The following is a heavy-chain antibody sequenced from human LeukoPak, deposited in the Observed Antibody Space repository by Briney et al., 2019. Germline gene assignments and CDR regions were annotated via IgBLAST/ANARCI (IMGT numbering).Heavy chain of an antibody. J-gene: IGHJ4*02. CDR1: GGSISSSSYY. D-gene: IGHD2/OR15-2a*01. CDR3: ARTTSGAWIDY. Sequence: PSETLSLTCTVSGGSISSSSYYWGWIRQPPGKGLEWIGSIYYSGSTYYNPSLKSRVTISVDTSKNQFSLKLSSVTAADTAVYYCARTTSGAWIDYWGQGTLVTVSP. V-gene: IGHV4-39*01. CDR2: IYYSGST.